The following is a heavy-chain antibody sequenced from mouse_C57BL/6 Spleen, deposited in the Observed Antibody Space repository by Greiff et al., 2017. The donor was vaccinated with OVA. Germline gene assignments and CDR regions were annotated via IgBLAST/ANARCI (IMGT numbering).Heavy chain of an antibody. V-gene: IGHV1-80*01. D-gene: IGHD2-1*01. CDR1: GYAFSSYW. Sequence: QVQLKESGAELVKPGASVKISCKASGYAFSSYWMNWVKQRPGKGLEWIGQIYPGDGDTNYNGKFKGKATLTADKSSSTAYMQLSSLTSEDSAVYFGARKDGNYLWYFDVWGTGTTVTVSS. CDR2: IYPGDGDT. CDR3: ARKDGNYLWYFDV. J-gene: IGHJ1*03.